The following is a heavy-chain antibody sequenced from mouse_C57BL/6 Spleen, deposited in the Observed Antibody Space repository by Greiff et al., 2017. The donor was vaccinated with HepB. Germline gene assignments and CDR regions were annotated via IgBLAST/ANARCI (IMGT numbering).Heavy chain of an antibody. Sequence: EVQVVESGAELVKPGASVKLSCTASGFNIKDYYMHWVKQRTEQGLEWIGRIDPEDGETKYAPKFQSKATITADTSSNTAYLQLSSLTSEDTAVYYCARRGTYYDAMDDWGQGTSVTVSS. D-gene: IGHD2-10*01. V-gene: IGHV14-2*01. CDR2: IDPEDGET. CDR3: ARRGTYYDAMDD. CDR1: GFNIKDYY. J-gene: IGHJ4*01.